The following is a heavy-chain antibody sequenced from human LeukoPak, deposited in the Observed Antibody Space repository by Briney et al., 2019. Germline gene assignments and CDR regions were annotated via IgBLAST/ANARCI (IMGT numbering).Heavy chain of an antibody. CDR2: INHSGST. J-gene: IGHJ6*03. D-gene: IGHD1-14*01. CDR3: ARGPRNMNSYYYYMDV. Sequence: SETLSLTCGVDGGSFSGYYWSWIRQPPGKGLEWIGEINHSGSTNYNPSLKSRVTISLDTSENQFSLKLSSVTAADTAVYYCARGPRNMNSYYYYMDVWGKGTTVTVSS. V-gene: IGHV4-34*01. CDR1: GGSFSGYY.